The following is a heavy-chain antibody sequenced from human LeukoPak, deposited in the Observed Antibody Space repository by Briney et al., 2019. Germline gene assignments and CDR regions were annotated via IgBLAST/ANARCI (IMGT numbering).Heavy chain of an antibody. Sequence: GGSLRLSCAASGFTVSSNYMNWVRQAPGKGLEWVSVIYSGGSTYYADSVKGRFTISRDNSKNTLYLQMNSLRAEDTAVYYCAIRRQDAFDIWGQGTMVTVSS. CDR3: AIRRQDAFDI. D-gene: IGHD4-17*01. J-gene: IGHJ3*02. V-gene: IGHV3-53*01. CDR1: GFTVSSNY. CDR2: IYSGGST.